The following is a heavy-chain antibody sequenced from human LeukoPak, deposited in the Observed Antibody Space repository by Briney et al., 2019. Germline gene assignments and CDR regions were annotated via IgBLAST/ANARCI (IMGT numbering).Heavy chain of an antibody. CDR3: ARVAAAGNYYFDY. D-gene: IGHD6-13*01. V-gene: IGHV4-39*07. J-gene: IGHJ4*02. Sequence: PSETLSLTCTVSGGSISSSSYYWGWIRQPPGKGLEWIGSIYYSGGSTYYNPSLKSRVIISLDTSKNQFSLKLRSVTAADTAVYFCARVAAAGNYYFDYWGQGTLVTVSS. CDR2: IYYSGGST. CDR1: GGSISSSSYY.